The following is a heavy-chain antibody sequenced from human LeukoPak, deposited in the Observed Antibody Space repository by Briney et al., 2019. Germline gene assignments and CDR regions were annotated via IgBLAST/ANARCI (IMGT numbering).Heavy chain of an antibody. CDR1: GFTFSSYE. CDR2: ISSSGSTI. CDR3: ARDNVWELLPSYFDY. J-gene: IGHJ4*02. Sequence: GGSLRLSCAASGFTFSSYEMNWVRQAPGKGLEWVSYISSSGSTIYYADSVKGRFTISRDNAKSSLYLQMNSLRAEDTALYYCARDNVWELLPSYFDYWGQGTLVTVSS. D-gene: IGHD1-26*01. V-gene: IGHV3-48*03.